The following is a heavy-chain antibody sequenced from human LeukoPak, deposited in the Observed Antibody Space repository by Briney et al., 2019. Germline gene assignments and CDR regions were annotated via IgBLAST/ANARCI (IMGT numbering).Heavy chain of an antibody. D-gene: IGHD2-2*01. V-gene: IGHV6-1*01. CDR2: TYYKSKWYN. Sequence: SQTLSLTCAISGDSVSSNSAAWNWIRQSPSRGLEWLGRTYYKSKWYNDYAVSVKSRMTINPDTSKNHFSLQLNSVTPEDTAVYYCARGGCSSTSCRRYLDYWGQGPLVTVSS. CDR1: GDSVSSNSAA. J-gene: IGHJ4*02. CDR3: ARGGCSSTSCRRYLDY.